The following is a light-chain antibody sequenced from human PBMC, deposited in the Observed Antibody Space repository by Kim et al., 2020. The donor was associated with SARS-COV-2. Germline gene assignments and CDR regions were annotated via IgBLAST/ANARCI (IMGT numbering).Light chain of an antibody. J-gene: IGKJ2*01. Sequence: WSPGERATLSCRASQSVSSSYLAWYQQKPGQAPRLLIYGASSRATGIPDRFSGSGSGTDFSLSISRLEPEDSAVYYCQQYGSSPPTFGQGTKLEI. V-gene: IGKV3-20*01. CDR2: GAS. CDR1: QSVSSSY. CDR3: QQYGSSPPT.